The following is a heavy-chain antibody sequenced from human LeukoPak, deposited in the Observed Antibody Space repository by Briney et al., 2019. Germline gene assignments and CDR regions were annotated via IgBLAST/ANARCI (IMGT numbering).Heavy chain of an antibody. V-gene: IGHV1-69*05. Sequence: SVKVSCKASGGTFSSYAISWVRQAPGQGLEWMGGIIPIFGTANYAQKFQGRVTITTDESTSTAYMELDRLRSEDTAVYYCARVLGGSSSWYFPPAPPDYWGQGTLVTVSS. CDR1: GGTFSSYA. J-gene: IGHJ4*02. D-gene: IGHD6-13*01. CDR2: IIPIFGTA. CDR3: ARVLGGSSSWYFPPAPPDY.